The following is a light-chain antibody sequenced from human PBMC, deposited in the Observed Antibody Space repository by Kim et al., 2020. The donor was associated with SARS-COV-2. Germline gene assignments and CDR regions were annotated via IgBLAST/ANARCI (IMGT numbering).Light chain of an antibody. CDR1: QSVSSSY. Sequence: PWERATLSCRASQSVSSSYLAWYQQKPGQAPRHLIYGASSRATGIPDRFSGSGSGTDFTLTISRLEPEDFAVYYCQQYGSSPPWTFGQGTKVDIK. J-gene: IGKJ1*01. V-gene: IGKV3-20*01. CDR3: QQYGSSPPWT. CDR2: GAS.